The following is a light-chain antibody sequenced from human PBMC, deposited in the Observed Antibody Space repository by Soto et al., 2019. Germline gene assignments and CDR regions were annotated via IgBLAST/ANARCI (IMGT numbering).Light chain of an antibody. V-gene: IGKV1-39*01. CDR3: QQSYTTPYT. CDR1: QSSSNY. J-gene: IGKJ2*01. Sequence: DIQMTQSPSSLSASVGDRVTITCRARQSSSNYLNWYQQKSETAPKLLIYAASSLQSGVPSRFTGSGSGTDFTLTISSLQPEDFATYYCQQSYTTPYTFGQGTKLEIK. CDR2: AAS.